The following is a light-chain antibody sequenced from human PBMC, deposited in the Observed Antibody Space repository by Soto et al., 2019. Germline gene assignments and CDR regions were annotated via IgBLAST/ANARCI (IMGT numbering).Light chain of an antibody. Sequence: IVLTQSTPSLSVFPGARATLSCRASQSVSSYLAWYPQKPGQAPRLLIYDVSTRATGIPARFSGSGSRTDFILTISSLEPEDFAVYYCQQRSNWPITFGQGTRLEIK. J-gene: IGKJ5*01. V-gene: IGKV3-11*01. CDR1: QSVSSY. CDR2: DVS. CDR3: QQRSNWPIT.